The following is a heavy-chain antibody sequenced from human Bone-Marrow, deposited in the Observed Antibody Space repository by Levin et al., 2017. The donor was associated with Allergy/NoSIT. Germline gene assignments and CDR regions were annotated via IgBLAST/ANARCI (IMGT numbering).Heavy chain of an antibody. CDR1: GFSVSNNY. D-gene: IGHD3-16*01. CDR3: TGGPSGVRS. J-gene: IGHJ4*02. Sequence: GGSLRLSCAASGFSVSNNYMSWVRQAPGKGLEWVSLIYSRGGTNYADSVKGRFTISRDSSKNTLYLQMNSLKAEDTAVYYCTGGPSGVRSWGQGTLVTVSS. CDR2: IYSRGGT. V-gene: IGHV3-53*01.